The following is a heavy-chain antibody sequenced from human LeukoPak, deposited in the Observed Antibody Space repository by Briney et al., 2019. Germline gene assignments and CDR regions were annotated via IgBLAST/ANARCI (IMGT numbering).Heavy chain of an antibody. CDR1: GFTFSSYA. CDR2: ISGSGGST. J-gene: IGHJ4*02. CDR3: AKSRGEYGDYVGY. Sequence: GGSLRLSCAASGFTFSSYAMSWVRQAPGKGLEWVSAISGSGGSTYYADSVKGRLTISRDNSKNTLYLQMNSLRAEDTAVCYCAKSRGEYGDYVGYWGQGTLVTVSS. D-gene: IGHD4-17*01. V-gene: IGHV3-23*01.